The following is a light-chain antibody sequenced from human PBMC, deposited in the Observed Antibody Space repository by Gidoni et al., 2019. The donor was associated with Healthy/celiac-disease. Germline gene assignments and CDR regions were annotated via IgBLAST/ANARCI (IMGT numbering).Light chain of an antibody. V-gene: IGKV3-11*01. CDR3: QQRSNWPPIT. J-gene: IGKJ5*01. CDR2: DAS. CDR1: QGVSSY. Sequence: EIVLTQSPATLSLSPGERATLSCRASQGVSSYLAWYQQKPGQAPRLLIYDASNRATGIPARFSGSGSGTDFTLTISSLEPEDFAVYYCQQRSNWPPITFXQXTRLEIK.